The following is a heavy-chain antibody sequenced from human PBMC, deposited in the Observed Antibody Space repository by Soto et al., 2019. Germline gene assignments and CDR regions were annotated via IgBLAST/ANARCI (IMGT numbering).Heavy chain of an antibody. Sequence: QVQLVESGGGVVQPGRSLRLSCAASGFTFSSYGMHWVRQAPGKGLEWVAVISYDGSNKYYADSVKGRFTISRDNSKNTLYLQMNSLRAEDTAVYYCAKGQSMTTVTLRVCLDYWGQGTLVTVSS. J-gene: IGHJ4*02. CDR2: ISYDGSNK. CDR3: AKGQSMTTVTLRVCLDY. V-gene: IGHV3-30*18. D-gene: IGHD4-17*01. CDR1: GFTFSSYG.